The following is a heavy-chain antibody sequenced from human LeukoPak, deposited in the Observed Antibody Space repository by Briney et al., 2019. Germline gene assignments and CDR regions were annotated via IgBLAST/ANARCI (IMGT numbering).Heavy chain of an antibody. CDR1: GFTFDDYA. Sequence: GRSLRLPCAASGFTFDDYAMHWVRQAPGKGLEWVSGISWNSGSIGYADSVKGRFTISRDNAKNSLYLQMNSLRAEDTALYYCAKAPFSGSLYYFDYWGQGTLVTVSS. CDR3: AKAPFSGSLYYFDY. V-gene: IGHV3-9*01. CDR2: ISWNSGSI. D-gene: IGHD1-26*01. J-gene: IGHJ4*02.